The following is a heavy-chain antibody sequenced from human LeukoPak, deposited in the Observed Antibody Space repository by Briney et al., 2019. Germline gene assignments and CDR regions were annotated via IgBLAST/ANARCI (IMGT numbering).Heavy chain of an antibody. CDR3: AKDISGGYSGYDYFDY. J-gene: IGHJ4*02. Sequence: GGSLRLSCAASGFTFSSYGMSWVRQAPGKGLEWVSAVSSSSSYIYYADSVKGRFTISRDNAKNSLYLQMNSLRVEDMALYYCAKDISGGYSGYDYFDYWGQGTLVTVSS. CDR1: GFTFSSYG. D-gene: IGHD5-12*01. V-gene: IGHV3-21*04. CDR2: VSSSSSYI.